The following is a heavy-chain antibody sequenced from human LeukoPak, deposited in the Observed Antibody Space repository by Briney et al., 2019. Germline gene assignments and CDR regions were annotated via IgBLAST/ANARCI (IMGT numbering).Heavy chain of an antibody. CDR2: FDPEDGET. V-gene: IGHV1-24*01. CDR3: ARTYYDSSGYYYRYRQFHY. CDR1: GYTLTELS. D-gene: IGHD3-22*01. J-gene: IGHJ4*02. Sequence: ASVKVSCKVSGYTLTELSMHWVRQAPGKGLEWMGGFDPEDGETIYAQKFQGRVTMTEDTSTDTAYMELSSLRSEDTAVYYCARTYYDSSGYYYRYRQFHYWGQGTLVTVSS.